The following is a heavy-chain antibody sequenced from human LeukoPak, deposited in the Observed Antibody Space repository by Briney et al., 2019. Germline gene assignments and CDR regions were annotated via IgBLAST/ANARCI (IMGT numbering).Heavy chain of an antibody. D-gene: IGHD6-19*01. CDR3: ARLGGWYFDH. Sequence: PSETLSLTCTVSGGSISTSSYYWGWIRQPPGKGLEWIGSFYYSGITYYNPSLKSRVTISEDTSKNQFSLKLSSVTAADTAVYYCARLGGWYFDHWGQGTLVTVSS. CDR1: GGSISTSSYY. CDR2: FYYSGIT. J-gene: IGHJ4*02. V-gene: IGHV4-39*01.